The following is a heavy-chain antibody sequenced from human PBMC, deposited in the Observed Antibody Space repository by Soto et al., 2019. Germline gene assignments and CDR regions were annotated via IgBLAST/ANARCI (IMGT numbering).Heavy chain of an antibody. Sequence: QVQLVQSGAEVKKPGSSVKVSCKASGGTFSSYTISWVRQAPGQGLEWMGRIIPILGIANYAQKFQGRVTITADKSTSTAYMELSSLRSEDPAVYYCAREGGYRDDFDIWGQGTMVTVS. V-gene: IGHV1-69*08. J-gene: IGHJ3*02. CDR2: IIPILGIA. CDR1: GGTFSSYT. D-gene: IGHD5-12*01. CDR3: AREGGYRDDFDI.